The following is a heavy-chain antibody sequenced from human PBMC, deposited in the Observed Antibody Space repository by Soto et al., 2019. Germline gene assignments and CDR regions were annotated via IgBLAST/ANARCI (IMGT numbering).Heavy chain of an antibody. Sequence: KVSCKASGGTFSSYTISWVRQAPGQGLEWMGRIIPILGIANYAQKFQGRVTITADKSTSTAYMELSSLRSEDTAVYYCAREYYDILTGYYGPYFDYWGQGTQVTVSS. CDR1: GGTFSSYT. J-gene: IGHJ4*02. CDR3: AREYYDILTGYYGPYFDY. CDR2: IIPILGIA. D-gene: IGHD3-9*01. V-gene: IGHV1-69*04.